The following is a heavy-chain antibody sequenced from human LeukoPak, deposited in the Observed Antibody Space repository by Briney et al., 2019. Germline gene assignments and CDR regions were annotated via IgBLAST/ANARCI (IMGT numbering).Heavy chain of an antibody. D-gene: IGHD2-8*02. CDR1: GYTFTGYY. J-gene: IGHJ4*02. Sequence: ASVKVSCKASGYTFTGYYMHWVRQAPGQGLEWMGWINPNSGGTNYAQKFQGRVTITRDTSISTAYMELSRLRSDDTAVYYCARHFPPGGFPGYWGQGTLVTVSS. CDR3: ARHFPPGGFPGY. CDR2: INPNSGGT. V-gene: IGHV1-2*02.